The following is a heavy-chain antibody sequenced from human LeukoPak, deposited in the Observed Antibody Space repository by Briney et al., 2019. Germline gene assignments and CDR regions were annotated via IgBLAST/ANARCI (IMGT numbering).Heavy chain of an antibody. CDR3: ARDGGVQYSSGWYPEAKYYYGMDV. CDR1: GGSFSGYY. Sequence: SKTLSLTCAVYGGSFSGYYWSWIRQPPGKGLEWIGEINHSGSTNYNPSLKSRVTISVDTSKNQFSLKLSSVTAADTAVYYCARDGGVQYSSGWYPEAKYYYGMDVWGQGTTVTVSS. J-gene: IGHJ6*02. V-gene: IGHV4-34*01. D-gene: IGHD6-19*01. CDR2: INHSGST.